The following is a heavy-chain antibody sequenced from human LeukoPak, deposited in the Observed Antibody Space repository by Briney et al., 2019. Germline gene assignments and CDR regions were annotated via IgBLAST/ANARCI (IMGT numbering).Heavy chain of an antibody. Sequence: GGSLRLSCAASGFTFSSYSMNWVRQAPGRGLEWVSSISSSSSDIYYADSEKGRFTNSRDNAKNSLYLQMDSLRAEDTAVYYCARWGPTGTTDYYYCGLDVWGQGTTVTVSS. J-gene: IGHJ6*02. V-gene: IGHV3-21*01. D-gene: IGHD1-1*01. CDR3: ARWGPTGTTDYYYCGLDV. CDR1: GFTFSSYS. CDR2: ISSSSSDI.